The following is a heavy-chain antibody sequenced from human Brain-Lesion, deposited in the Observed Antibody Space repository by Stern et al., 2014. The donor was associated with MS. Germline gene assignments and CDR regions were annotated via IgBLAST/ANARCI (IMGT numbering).Heavy chain of an antibody. Sequence: EVQLVQSGGVVVQPGGSLRLSCAASGFTFDDYGMNWVRQAPGKGLEWVSLISLDGGSTYYADSVKGRFTISRDNSKNSLYLQMNSLGAEDTALYYCAKDIGDSSGYLDYWGQGTLVTVSS. J-gene: IGHJ4*02. CDR3: AKDIGDSSGYLDY. V-gene: IGHV3-43D*03. CDR1: GFTFDDYG. D-gene: IGHD3-22*01. CDR2: ISLDGGST.